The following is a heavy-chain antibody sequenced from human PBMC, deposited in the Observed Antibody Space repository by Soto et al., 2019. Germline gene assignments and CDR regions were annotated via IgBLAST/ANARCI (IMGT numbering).Heavy chain of an antibody. CDR2: INHSGST. J-gene: IGHJ4*02. CDR3: ARGWGRIFDY. D-gene: IGHD7-27*01. CDR1: GGSFSGYY. V-gene: IGHV4-34*01. Sequence: QVQLQQWGAGLLKPSETLSLTCAVYGGSFSGYYWNWIRQPPGKGLEWIGEINHSGSTNYNPSLKRRVTLSVDTSKNQFSLKLSSVTAADTAVYYCARGWGRIFDYWGQGTLVNVSS.